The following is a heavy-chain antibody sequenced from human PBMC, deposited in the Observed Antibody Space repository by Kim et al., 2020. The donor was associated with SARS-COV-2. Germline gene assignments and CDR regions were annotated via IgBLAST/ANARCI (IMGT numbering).Heavy chain of an antibody. CDR3: ARPNMDV. V-gene: IGHV1-46*01. Sequence: SGGTTRYEQKFQGRVTMTSDTSTSAVYMELSSLRSEDTAVYYCARPNMDVWGQGTTVTVSS. CDR2: SGGTT. J-gene: IGHJ6*02.